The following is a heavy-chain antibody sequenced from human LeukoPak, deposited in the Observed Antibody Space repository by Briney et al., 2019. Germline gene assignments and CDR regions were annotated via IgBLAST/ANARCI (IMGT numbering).Heavy chain of an antibody. CDR3: AKFACTSTNCYNNF. D-gene: IGHD2-2*02. CDR2: ISGSDDST. CDR1: GFSFSTYA. V-gene: IGHV3-23*01. Sequence: QPGGSLRLSCAASGFSFSTYAMNWVRQAPGKGLEWVSAISGSDDSTYYAESVKGRFTISRDNSKNTLLLQMNSLRVEDTAVYYCAKFACTSTNCYNNFRGQGTLVTVSS. J-gene: IGHJ1*01.